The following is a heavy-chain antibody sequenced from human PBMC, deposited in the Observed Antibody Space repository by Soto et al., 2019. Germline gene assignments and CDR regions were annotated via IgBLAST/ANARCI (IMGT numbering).Heavy chain of an antibody. D-gene: IGHD4-17*01. V-gene: IGHV1-8*01. CDR3: ARQNGAFDY. Sequence: QVQLVQSGVEVKKPGASVKVSCKAAGYTFTNYDINWVRQASGQGPEWMGWLTPNNGDTGIAQKFRGRLTLTRNTSISTAYMELSSLRSEDSAVYYCARQNGAFDYWGQGSQVTVSS. J-gene: IGHJ4*02. CDR2: LTPNNGDT. CDR1: GYTFTNYD.